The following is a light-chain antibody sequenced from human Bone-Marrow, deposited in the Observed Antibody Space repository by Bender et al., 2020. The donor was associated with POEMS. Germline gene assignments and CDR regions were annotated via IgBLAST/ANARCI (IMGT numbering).Light chain of an antibody. J-gene: IGLJ3*02. V-gene: IGLV2-11*01. CDR3: CSYAGSYIWV. CDR2: DVI. CDR1: SSDVGGYNY. Sequence: QSALTQPASVSGSPGQLITISCTGTSSDVGGYNYVSWYQQYPGKAPKLMIYDVIKRPSGVPDRFSGSKSGNTASLTISGLQAEDEADYYCCSYAGSYIWVYGGGTKLTVL.